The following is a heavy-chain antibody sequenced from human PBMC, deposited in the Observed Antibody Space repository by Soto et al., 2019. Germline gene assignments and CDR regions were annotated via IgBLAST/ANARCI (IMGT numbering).Heavy chain of an antibody. CDR3: ARKKTTMFGVLDYYGMDV. Sequence: VQLVQSGAEVKKPGSSVKFSCKASGATFSSYAISWVRQAPGQGLEWMGGIIPIFGTANYAQKFQGRVTITADKCTSTAYMELSSLRSEDTAVYYCARKKTTMFGVLDYYGMDVWGQGTTVTVS. CDR2: IIPIFGTA. CDR1: GATFSSYA. V-gene: IGHV1-69*06. J-gene: IGHJ6*02. D-gene: IGHD3-3*01.